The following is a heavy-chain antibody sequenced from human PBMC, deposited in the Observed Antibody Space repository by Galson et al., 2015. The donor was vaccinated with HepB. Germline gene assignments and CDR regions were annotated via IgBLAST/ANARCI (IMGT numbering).Heavy chain of an antibody. J-gene: IGHJ3*02. D-gene: IGHD5-24*01. V-gene: IGHV3-33*01. CDR1: GFIFSNYH. Sequence: SLRLSCAASGFIFSNYHIHWVRQAPGKGLEWVALVWFDGSGKEYADSVKGRFTISRDNSKNTVYLQMNSLRAEDTAVFYCTREQSGDAFDIWGQGTMVTVSS. CDR2: VWFDGSGK. CDR3: TREQSGDAFDI.